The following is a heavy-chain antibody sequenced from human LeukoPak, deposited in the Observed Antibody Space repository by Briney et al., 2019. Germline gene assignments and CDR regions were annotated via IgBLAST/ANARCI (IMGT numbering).Heavy chain of an antibody. CDR3: VREARGYHYTYFDY. Sequence: PGGSPRLSCTASGFTLGGHDMHWVRQTTREGLEWVAAVSSGHHAFYGGSVKGRFTVSREDGKNSLYLQMNSLRAGDTAVYYCVREARGYHYTYFDYWGQGSLVTVSS. J-gene: IGHJ4*02. V-gene: IGHV3-13*01. D-gene: IGHD5-18*01. CDR2: VSSGHHA. CDR1: GFTLGGHD.